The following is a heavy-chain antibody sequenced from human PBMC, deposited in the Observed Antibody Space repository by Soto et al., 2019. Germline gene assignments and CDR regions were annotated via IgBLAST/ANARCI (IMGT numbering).Heavy chain of an antibody. J-gene: IGHJ4*02. CDR3: ARRSSGWYFDY. CDR2: ISGSGGTT. D-gene: IGHD6-19*01. Sequence: GGSLRLSCAASGFTFSSYAMSWVRQAPGKGLEWVSAISGSGGTTYYADSVKGRFTISRDNSKNTLYLQMNSLRAEDTAVYYCARRSSGWYFDYWGQGTLVTVSS. CDR1: GFTFSSYA. V-gene: IGHV3-23*01.